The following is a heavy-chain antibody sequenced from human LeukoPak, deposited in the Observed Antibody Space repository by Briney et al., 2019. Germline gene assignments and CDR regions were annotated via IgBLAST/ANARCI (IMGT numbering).Heavy chain of an antibody. J-gene: IGHJ4*02. CDR3: AKERIFGLVIIQYYSDH. D-gene: IGHD3-3*01. Sequence: PGGSLRLSCAASGLTFSSYAMSWVRQAPEKGLEWVSAIRGSGGSTHYADSVKGRFTISRDNSKNTLYLQMNSLRAEDTAVYYCAKERIFGLVIIQYYSDHWGQGTLVTVSS. V-gene: IGHV3-23*01. CDR1: GLTFSSYA. CDR2: IRGSGGST.